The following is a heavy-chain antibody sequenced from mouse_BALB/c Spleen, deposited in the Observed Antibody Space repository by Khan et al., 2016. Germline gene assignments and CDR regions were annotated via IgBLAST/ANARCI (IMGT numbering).Heavy chain of an antibody. CDR3: ASPYGSSYGGFAY. CDR2: ITSYNGAT. CDR1: GYSFTGYY. Sequence: LVKTGASVKISCKASGYSFTGYYMHWVKQSHGKSLEWIGYITSYNGATSYNQKFKGKATFTVDTSSSTAYMQFNSLTSEDSAVYYVASPYGSSYGGFAYWGQGTLVTVSA. J-gene: IGHJ3*01. D-gene: IGHD1-1*01. V-gene: IGHV1S34*01.